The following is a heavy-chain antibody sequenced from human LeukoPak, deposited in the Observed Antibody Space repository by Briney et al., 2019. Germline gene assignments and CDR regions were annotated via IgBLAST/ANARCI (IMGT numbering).Heavy chain of an antibody. J-gene: IGHJ3*02. CDR1: GFTFSDYY. V-gene: IGHV3-11*01. D-gene: IGHD6-13*01. CDR2: ISSSGSTI. Sequence: PGGSLRLSCAASGFTFSDYYMSWIRQAPGKGLEWVSYISSSGSTIYYADSVKGRFTISRDNAKNSLYLQMNSLRAEDTAVYYCARRMPYSSSWDDAFDIWGQGTMVTVSS. CDR3: ARRMPYSSSWDDAFDI.